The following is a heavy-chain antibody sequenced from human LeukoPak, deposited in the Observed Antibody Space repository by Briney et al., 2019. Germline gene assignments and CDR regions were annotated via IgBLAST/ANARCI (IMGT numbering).Heavy chain of an antibody. D-gene: IGHD2-15*01. CDR3: ARAPKKVVAATHYYFDY. V-gene: IGHV1-8*01. Sequence: GASVKVSCKASGYTFTSYDINWVRQATGQGLEWMGWMNPNSGNTGYAQKFQGRVTMTRNTSISTAYMELSSLRSEDTAVYYCARAPKKVVAATHYYFDYWGQGTLVTVSS. J-gene: IGHJ4*02. CDR2: MNPNSGNT. CDR1: GYTFTSYD.